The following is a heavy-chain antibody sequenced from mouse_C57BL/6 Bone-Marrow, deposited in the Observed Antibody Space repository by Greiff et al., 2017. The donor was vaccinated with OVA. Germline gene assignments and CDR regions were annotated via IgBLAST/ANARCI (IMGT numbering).Heavy chain of an antibody. CDR2: IYPRSGNT. J-gene: IGHJ3*01. CDR3: ARSKTALAWVAY. Sequence: QVQLKQSGAELARPGASVKLSCKASGYTFTSYGISWVKQRTGQGLEWIGEIYPRSGNTYYNEKFKGKATLTADKSSSTAYMELRSLTSEDSAVYFCARSKTALAWVAYWGQGTLVTVSA. CDR1: GYTFTSYG. V-gene: IGHV1-81*01. D-gene: IGHD3-2*01.